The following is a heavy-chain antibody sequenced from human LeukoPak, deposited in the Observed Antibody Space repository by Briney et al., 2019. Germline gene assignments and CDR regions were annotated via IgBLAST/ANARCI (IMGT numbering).Heavy chain of an antibody. J-gene: IGHJ4*02. V-gene: IGHV4-59*01. CDR1: GGSISSYY. D-gene: IGHD2-21*02. Sequence: SETLSLTCTVPGGSISSYYWSWIRQPPGKGLEWIGHIYYSGSTNYNPSLKSRVTISVDTSKNQFSLKLSSVTAADAAVYYCAREAYCGGDCYRFDYWGQGTLVTVSS. CDR3: AREAYCGGDCYRFDY. CDR2: IYYSGST.